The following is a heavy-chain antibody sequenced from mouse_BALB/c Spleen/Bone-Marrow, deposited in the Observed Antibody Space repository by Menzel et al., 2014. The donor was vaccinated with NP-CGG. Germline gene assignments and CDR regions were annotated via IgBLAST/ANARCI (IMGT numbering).Heavy chain of an antibody. CDR1: GYTFTDHW. CDR2: IDTSDSYT. CDR3: ARGGHDFSLDY. J-gene: IGHJ4*01. Sequence: VQLHQSGAELGMPGASVKMSCKASGYTFTDHWIYWVKQRPGQGLEWIGAIDTSDSYTNYNQKFMGKASLTVDASSSTAYTQVSSLTSDDSAVYYCARGGHDFSLDYWGQGTSVTVSS. V-gene: IGHV1-69*01. D-gene: IGHD2-4*01.